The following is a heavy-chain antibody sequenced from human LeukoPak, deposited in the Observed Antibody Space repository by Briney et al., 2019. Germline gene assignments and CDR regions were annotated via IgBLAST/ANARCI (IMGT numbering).Heavy chain of an antibody. CDR1: GGSISSYY. D-gene: IGHD3-22*01. V-gene: IGHV4-59*12. Sequence: SETLSLTCTVSGGSISSYYWSWIRQPPGKGLEWIGYIYYSGSTNYNPSLKSRVTISVDTSKNQFSLKLSSVTAADTAVYYCARGPTDYYDSSGYYRDEKYYFDYWGQGTLVTVSS. CDR2: IYYSGST. CDR3: ARGPTDYYDSSGYYRDEKYYFDY. J-gene: IGHJ4*02.